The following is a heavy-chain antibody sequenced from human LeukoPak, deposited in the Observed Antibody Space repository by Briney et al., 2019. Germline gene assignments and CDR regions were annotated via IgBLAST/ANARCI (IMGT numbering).Heavy chain of an antibody. CDR1: GYTFTGYY. J-gene: IGHJ4*02. D-gene: IGHD2-15*01. CDR2: INPNSGGT. V-gene: IGHV1-2*02. CDR3: ARVPSTDCSGGSCYSDFDY. Sequence: WASVKVSCKASGYTFTGYYMHWVRQAPGQGLEWMGWINPNSGGTNYAQKFQGRVTMTRDTSISTAYMELGRLRSDDTAVYYCARVPSTDCSGGSCYSDFDYWGQGTLVTVSS.